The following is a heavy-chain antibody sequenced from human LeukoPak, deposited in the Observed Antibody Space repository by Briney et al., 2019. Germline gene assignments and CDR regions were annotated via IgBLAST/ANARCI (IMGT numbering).Heavy chain of an antibody. CDR1: GFTFSSYA. Sequence: PGGSLRLSCAASGFTFSSYAMSWVRQAPGKGLEWVSAISGSGGSTYYADSVKGRFTISRDNSKNTLYLQMNSLRAEDTAVYYCAKDDGSSWYGGDYFDYWGQGTLVTVYS. CDR2: ISGSGGST. CDR3: AKDDGSSWYGGDYFDY. J-gene: IGHJ4*02. D-gene: IGHD6-13*01. V-gene: IGHV3-23*01.